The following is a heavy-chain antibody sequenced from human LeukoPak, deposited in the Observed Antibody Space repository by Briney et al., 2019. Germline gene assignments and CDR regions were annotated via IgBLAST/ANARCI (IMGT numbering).Heavy chain of an antibody. D-gene: IGHD3-22*01. J-gene: IGHJ4*02. CDR2: ISGSGGST. CDR1: GFTFSSYA. V-gene: IGHV3-23*01. Sequence: GGSLRLSCAASGFTFSSYAMSWVRQAPGKGLGWVSGISGSGGSTYYADSVKGRFTISRDNSKNTLYLQMNSLRAEDTAVYYCAKDNDEDYYDSSGYYPYYFDYWGQGTLVTVSS. CDR3: AKDNDEDYYDSSGYYPYYFDY.